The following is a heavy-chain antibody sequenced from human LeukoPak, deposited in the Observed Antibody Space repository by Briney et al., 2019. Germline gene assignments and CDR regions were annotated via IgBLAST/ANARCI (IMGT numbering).Heavy chain of an antibody. CDR1: GFTFSSYA. CDR3: ASRITMVRGADY. V-gene: IGHV3-23*01. CDR2: ISGSGGST. J-gene: IGHJ4*02. Sequence: PGGSLRLSCAASGFTFSSYAMSWVRQAPEKELEWVSAISGSGGSTYYADSVKGRFTISRDNSKNTLYLQMNSLRAEDTAVYYCASRITMVRGADYWGQGTLVTVSS. D-gene: IGHD3-10*01.